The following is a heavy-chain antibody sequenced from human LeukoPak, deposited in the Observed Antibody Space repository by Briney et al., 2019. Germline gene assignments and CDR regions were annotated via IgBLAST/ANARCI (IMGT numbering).Heavy chain of an antibody. CDR3: ARRSLVRYFDWLSSHYYYYMDV. CDR1: GYTFSTYG. V-gene: IGHV1-8*01. J-gene: IGHJ6*03. D-gene: IGHD3-9*01. Sequence: ASVKVSCKASGYTFSTYGITWVRQAHGQGLEWLGWISPHNGNTNYAQKFQGRVTMTRNTSISTAYMELSSLRSEDTAVYYCARRSLVRYFDWLSSHYYYYMDVWGKGTTVTISS. CDR2: ISPHNGNT.